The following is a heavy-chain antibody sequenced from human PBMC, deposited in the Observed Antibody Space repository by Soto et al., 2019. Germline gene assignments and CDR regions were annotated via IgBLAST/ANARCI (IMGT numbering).Heavy chain of an antibody. CDR2: IYYSGST. CDR1: GGSISSSY. J-gene: IGHJ6*02. Sequence: PSETLSLTCTVSGGSISSSYWSWIRQPPGKGLEWIGYIYYSGSTNYNPSLKSRVTISVDTSKNQFSLKPSSVTAADTAVYYCARDLVSGSGEYYYGMEVWGQGTTVILSS. D-gene: IGHD3-10*01. CDR3: ARDLVSGSGEYYYGMEV. V-gene: IGHV4-59*01.